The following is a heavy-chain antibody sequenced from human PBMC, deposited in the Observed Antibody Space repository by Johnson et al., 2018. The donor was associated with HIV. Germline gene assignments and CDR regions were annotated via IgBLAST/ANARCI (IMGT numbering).Heavy chain of an antibody. CDR1: GFTVSSNY. D-gene: IGHD6-19*01. CDR3: ARGTGGWPLFDI. Sequence: VQLVESGGGLLQPGGSLRLSCASSGFTVSSNYMSWVRQAPGQGLEWVSVIYSDGTTYYADSVKGRFTISRDNSKNTLYLQMNSLRAEDMAVYYCARGTGGWPLFDIWGQGTMVTVSS. V-gene: IGHV3-53*03. CDR2: IYSDGTT. J-gene: IGHJ3*02.